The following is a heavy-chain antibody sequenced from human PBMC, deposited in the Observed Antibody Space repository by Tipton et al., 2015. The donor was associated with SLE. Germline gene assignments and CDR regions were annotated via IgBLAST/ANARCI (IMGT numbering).Heavy chain of an antibody. CDR3: ATGWYYFDY. J-gene: IGHJ4*02. V-gene: IGHV4-59*04. D-gene: IGHD6-19*01. Sequence: LRLSCTVSGGSINSYYWSWIRQPPGKGLEWIGYIYYSGSTYYNPSLKTRVTISVDTSKNQFSLKLSSVTAADTAVYYCATGWYYFDYWGQGTLLTVSS. CDR1: GGSINSYY. CDR2: IYYSGST.